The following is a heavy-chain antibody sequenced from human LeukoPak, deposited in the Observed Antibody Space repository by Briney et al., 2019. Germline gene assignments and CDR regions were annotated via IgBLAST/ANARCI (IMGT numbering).Heavy chain of an antibody. CDR3: ARNGGSYLRGYWYFGL. Sequence: SEPLSLTCTASGGSISSYYWSWIRQPPGKGLEWVGYIYYSGSTNYNPSLKSRVTISVDTSKNQFSLKLSSVTAADTAVYYCARNGGSYLRGYWYFGLWGRGTLVTVSS. D-gene: IGHD1-26*01. J-gene: IGHJ2*01. V-gene: IGHV4-59*01. CDR2: IYYSGST. CDR1: GGSISSYY.